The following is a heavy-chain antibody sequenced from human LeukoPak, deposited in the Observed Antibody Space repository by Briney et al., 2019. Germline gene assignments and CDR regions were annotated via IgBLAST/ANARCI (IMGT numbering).Heavy chain of an antibody. J-gene: IGHJ6*02. CDR1: GFTFSSYS. CDR3: ARDRVVPAAIPGGYYYYYGMDV. CDR2: ISSSSYI. D-gene: IGHD2-2*02. V-gene: IGHV3-21*01. Sequence: GGSLRLSCAASGFTFSSYSMNWVRQAPGKGLEWVSSISSSSYIYYADSVKGRFTISRDNAKNSLYLQMNSLRAEDTAVYYCARDRVVPAAIPGGYYYYYGMDVWGQGTTVTVSS.